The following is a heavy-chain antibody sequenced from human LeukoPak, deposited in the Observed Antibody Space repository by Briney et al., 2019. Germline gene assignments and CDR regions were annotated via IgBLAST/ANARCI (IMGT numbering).Heavy chain of an antibody. D-gene: IGHD6-13*01. CDR3: ARGPYSSTWYYFEY. V-gene: IGHV3-33*01. Sequence: GKSLRLSCAASGFIFTSHGMHWVRQAPGKGLEWVAVIWFDGSNQFYADSVKGRFTIPRDNSKNTLYLQMNSLRAEDTAVYYCARGPYSSTWYYFEYWGQGTLVTVSS. CDR1: GFIFTSHG. CDR2: IWFDGSNQ. J-gene: IGHJ4*02.